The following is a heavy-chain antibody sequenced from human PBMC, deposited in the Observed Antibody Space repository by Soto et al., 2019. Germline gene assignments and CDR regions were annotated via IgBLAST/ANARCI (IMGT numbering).Heavy chain of an antibody. D-gene: IGHD3-10*01. CDR2: ILPLFGTG. CDR1: GGTFSSNA. V-gene: IGHV1-69*01. Sequence: QVQLVQSGAEVKKPGSSVRVSCKASGGTFSSNAISWVRQAPGQGLEWMGGILPLFGTGKYAQKFLGGVTGSADQATNTAYMELRDLSSDDTAVYYCAGWSEEVGGFFDSWGQGTLVTVSS. J-gene: IGHJ4*02. CDR3: AGWSEEVGGFFDS.